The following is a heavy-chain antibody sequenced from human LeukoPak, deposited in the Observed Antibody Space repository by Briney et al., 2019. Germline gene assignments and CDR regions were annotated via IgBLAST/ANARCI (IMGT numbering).Heavy chain of an antibody. D-gene: IGHD3-3*01. CDR2: FIVSGGST. V-gene: IGHV3-23*01. J-gene: IGHJ6*03. Sequence: GGSLRLSCAASGFPSRSFALSWVGQPPGKGLGWVSAFIVSGGSTYYADSLKGGFTISRDTSKNTLYLQMNRLRVEDTAVYYCAKPLRFLEWLLTFYYMDVWGKGTTVTVSS. CDR1: GFPSRSFA. CDR3: AKPLRFLEWLLTFYYMDV.